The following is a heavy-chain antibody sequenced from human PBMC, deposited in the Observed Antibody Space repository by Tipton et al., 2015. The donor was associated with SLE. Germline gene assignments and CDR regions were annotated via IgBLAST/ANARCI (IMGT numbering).Heavy chain of an antibody. V-gene: IGHV4-59*08. Sequence: TLSLTCSVSGGAVIHNYWSWIRQPPGKGLEWIGYIHYSGSTNYNPSLKSRVTISVETSKSQFSLKLNSVDAADTAVYYCARLIAVSNTVDWFDPWGQGTLVTVSS. D-gene: IGHD6-19*01. J-gene: IGHJ5*02. CDR1: GGAVIHNY. CDR3: ARLIAVSNTVDWFDP. CDR2: IHYSGST.